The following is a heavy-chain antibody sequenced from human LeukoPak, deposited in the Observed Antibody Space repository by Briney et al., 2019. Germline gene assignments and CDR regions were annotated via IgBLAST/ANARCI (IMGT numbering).Heavy chain of an antibody. CDR2: IYYSGST. Sequence: SETLSLTCTVSGGSISNNNYYWGWIRQPPGKGLEWIGSIYYSGSTYYNPSLKSRVTISVDTSKNQFSLKLSSVTAADTAVYYCARAMDSWSYYYYYYMDVWGKGTTVTVSS. V-gene: IGHV4-39*01. CDR1: GGSISNNNYY. D-gene: IGHD6-13*01. J-gene: IGHJ6*03. CDR3: ARAMDSWSYYYYYYMDV.